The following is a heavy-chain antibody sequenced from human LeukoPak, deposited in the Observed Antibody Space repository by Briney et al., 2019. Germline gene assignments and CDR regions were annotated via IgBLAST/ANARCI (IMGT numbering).Heavy chain of an antibody. D-gene: IGHD4-23*01. J-gene: IGHJ3*02. CDR2: IVPFLDIT. Sequence: GASVNVSCKVSGGSFSSFGISWVRQAPGQGLEWMGRIVPFLDITNYAQKFQGRVTITADKSTNTVYMELSSLRSQDTAVYYCARANGGDSGDALDIWGQGTMVTVSS. V-gene: IGHV1-69*04. CDR1: GGSFSSFG. CDR3: ARANGGDSGDALDI.